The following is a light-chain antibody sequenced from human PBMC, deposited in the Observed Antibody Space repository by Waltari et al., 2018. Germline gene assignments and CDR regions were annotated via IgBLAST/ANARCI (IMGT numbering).Light chain of an antibody. CDR1: QSVSSNY. CDR3: QHYDSSFT. Sequence: SCRASQSVSSNYLAWYQQKSGQAPRLLIYGASSRATGIPDRFSGSGSGTDFTLTISRLEPEDFAVYYYQHYDSSFTFGPGTKVDIK. V-gene: IGKV3-20*01. J-gene: IGKJ3*01. CDR2: GAS.